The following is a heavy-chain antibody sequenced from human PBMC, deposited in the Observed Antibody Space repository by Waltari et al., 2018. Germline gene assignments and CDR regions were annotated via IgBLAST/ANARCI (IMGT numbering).Heavy chain of an antibody. CDR3: ARDRGRGLYLDT. J-gene: IGHJ4*02. CDR1: GDPVTTSYW. Sequence: QLQESGPGLMKPSGTLSPTCPVPGDPVTTSYWWSWVRQSPQTGLEWIGQVHGSGRANYNPSFASRVTVSLDTSKSQFSLEVTSATAADTAVYFCARDRGRGLYLDTWGPGTLVTVSP. D-gene: IGHD2-15*01. CDR2: VHGSGRA. V-gene: IGHV4-4*02.